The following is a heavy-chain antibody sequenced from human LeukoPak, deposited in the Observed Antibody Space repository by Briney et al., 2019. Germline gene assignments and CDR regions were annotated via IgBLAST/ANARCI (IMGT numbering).Heavy chain of an antibody. V-gene: IGHV4-39*02. CDR2: IYYSGST. CDR3: ARDLVVRGVITYFDY. Sequence: RSSETLSLTCTVSGGSISSSSYYWGWIRQPPGKGLEWIGSIYYSGSTYYNPSLKSRVTISVDTSKNQFSLKLSSVTAADTAVYYCARDLVVRGVITYFDYWGQGTLVTVSS. J-gene: IGHJ4*02. D-gene: IGHD3-10*01. CDR1: GGSISSSSYY.